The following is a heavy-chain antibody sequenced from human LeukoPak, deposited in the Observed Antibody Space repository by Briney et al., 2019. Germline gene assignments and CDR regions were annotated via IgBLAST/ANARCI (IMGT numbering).Heavy chain of an antibody. D-gene: IGHD2-21*02. CDR1: GYTFTIYD. J-gene: IGHJ5*02. V-gene: IGHV1-8*01. CDR3: ARVGVTTDNWFDP. Sequence: ASVKVSCKASGYTFTIYDIHWVRQATGQGLEWMGWMNPISGDTRYAQKFQGRVTMTRNTSLTTAYMELSSLRSDDTAVYYCARVGVTTDNWFDPWGQGTLVTVAS. CDR2: MNPISGDT.